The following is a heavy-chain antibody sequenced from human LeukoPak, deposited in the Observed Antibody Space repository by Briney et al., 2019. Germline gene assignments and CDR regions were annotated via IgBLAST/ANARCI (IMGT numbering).Heavy chain of an antibody. J-gene: IGHJ5*02. CDR3: AKDSGKELLWFGGSNNWFDP. Sequence: PGGSLRRSCAASGFTFSSYGMHWVRRAPGKGLEWVAFIRNGGSNKYYADSVKGRFTISRDNSKNTLYLQMNNLRAEDTAVYYCAKDSGKELLWFGGSNNWFDPWGQGTLVAVSS. V-gene: IGHV3-30*02. D-gene: IGHD3-10*01. CDR1: GFTFSSYG. CDR2: IRNGGSNK.